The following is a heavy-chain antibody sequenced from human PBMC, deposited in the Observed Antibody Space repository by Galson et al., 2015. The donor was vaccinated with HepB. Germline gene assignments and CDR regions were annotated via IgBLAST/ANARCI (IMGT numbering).Heavy chain of an antibody. CDR1: GFTFSSYA. Sequence: SLRLSCAASGFTFSSYAMHWVRQAPGKGLEWVAVISYDGSNKYYADSVKGRFAISRDNSKNTLYLQMNSLRAEDTAVYYCARESDYDFWSGYGVGAFDIWGQGTMVTVSS. CDR2: ISYDGSNK. V-gene: IGHV3-30*09. D-gene: IGHD3-3*01. CDR3: ARESDYDFWSGYGVGAFDI. J-gene: IGHJ3*02.